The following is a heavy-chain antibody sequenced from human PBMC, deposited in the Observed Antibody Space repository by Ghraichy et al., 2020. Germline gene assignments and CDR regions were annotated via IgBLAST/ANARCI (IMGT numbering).Heavy chain of an antibody. Sequence: GSLRLSCAVYGGSFSGYYWSWIRQPPGKGLEWIGEINHSGSTNYNPSLKSRVTISVDTSKNQFSLKLSSVTAADTAVYYCARGWVDTAMEFPVYYYYYYMDVWGKGTTVTVSS. J-gene: IGHJ6*03. D-gene: IGHD5-18*01. CDR1: GGSFSGYY. CDR3: ARGWVDTAMEFPVYYYYYYMDV. V-gene: IGHV4-34*01. CDR2: INHSGST.